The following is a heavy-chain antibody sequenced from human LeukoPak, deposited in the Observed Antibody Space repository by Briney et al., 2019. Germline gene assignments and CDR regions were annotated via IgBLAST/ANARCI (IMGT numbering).Heavy chain of an antibody. J-gene: IGHJ6*03. CDR3: AREPWGIMVRGLPYNYYYYYMDV. Sequence: PSETLSLTCTVSGGSISSGSYYWSWIRQPAGKGLEWIGRIYTSGSTNYNPSLKSRVTISVDTSKNQFSLKLSSVTAADTAVYYCAREPWGIMVRGLPYNYYYYYMDVWGKGTTVTISS. D-gene: IGHD3-10*01. CDR1: GGSISSGSYY. CDR2: IYTSGST. V-gene: IGHV4-61*02.